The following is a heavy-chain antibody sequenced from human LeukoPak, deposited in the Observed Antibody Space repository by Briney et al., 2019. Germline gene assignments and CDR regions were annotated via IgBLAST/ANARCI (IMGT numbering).Heavy chain of an antibody. CDR1: GGSITTTTSY. Sequence: RPSETLSLTCTVSGGSITTTTSYWGWVRQPPGKGLEWIGSIYYSGSAFYNPSLKSRVAIYVDTSKSQFSLTLSSVAAADAAVYYCARQDRPSPRKYIWFDPWGQGTLVTVSS. V-gene: IGHV4-39*01. CDR2: IYYSGSA. J-gene: IGHJ5*02. CDR3: ARQDRPSPRKYIWFDP. D-gene: IGHD6-6*01.